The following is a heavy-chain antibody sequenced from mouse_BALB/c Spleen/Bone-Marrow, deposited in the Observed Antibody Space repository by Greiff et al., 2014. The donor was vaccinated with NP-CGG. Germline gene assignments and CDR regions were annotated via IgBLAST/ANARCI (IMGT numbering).Heavy chain of an antibody. D-gene: IGHD1-1*01. CDR1: GFNIKDTY. CDR3: ARSYGSSPFDY. CDR2: IDPANGNT. J-gene: IGHJ2*01. V-gene: IGHV14-3*02. Sequence: VQLQQSGAELVKPGASVKLSCTASGFNIKDTYMHWVKQRPEQGLEWIGRIDPANGNTKYDPKFQGKATITADTSSNTAYLQLSSLTSEDTAVYYCARSYGSSPFDYWGHGTTLTVSS.